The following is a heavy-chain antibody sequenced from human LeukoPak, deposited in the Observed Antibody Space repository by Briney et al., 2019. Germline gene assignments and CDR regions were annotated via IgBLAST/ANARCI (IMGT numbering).Heavy chain of an antibody. J-gene: IGHJ4*01. CDR1: GFTFSSYS. Sequence: GGSLRLSCAASGFTFSSYSMNWVRQAPGKGLEWVSSISSSSSYIYYADSVKGRFTISRDNAKNSLYLQMNSLRAEDTAGYYCAREAVTTPPPRPRTFDYGAKEPLFTVS. V-gene: IGHV3-21*01. CDR3: AREAVTTPPPRPRTFDY. D-gene: IGHD1/OR15-1a*01. CDR2: ISSSSSYI.